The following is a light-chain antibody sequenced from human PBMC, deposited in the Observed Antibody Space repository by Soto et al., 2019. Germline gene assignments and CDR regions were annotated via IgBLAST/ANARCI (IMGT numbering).Light chain of an antibody. Sequence: EIVMTQSPATLSVSPGERATLSCRASQSVSSNLAWYQQKPGQAPRLLIYGASTRATGIPARFSGSGSGTEFXXXXXXXXSEDXAIYXXXXXNNWPPDRTFGQGTKVEIK. V-gene: IGKV3-15*01. J-gene: IGKJ1*01. CDR3: XXXNNWPPDRT. CDR1: QSVSSN. CDR2: GAS.